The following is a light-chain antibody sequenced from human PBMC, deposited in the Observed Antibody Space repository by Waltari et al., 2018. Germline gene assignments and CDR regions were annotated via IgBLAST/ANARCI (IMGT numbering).Light chain of an antibody. CDR3: QQRGNWPPYT. V-gene: IGKV3-11*01. J-gene: IGKJ2*01. CDR2: DAS. CDR1: QSVSSY. Sequence: EIVLTPSPATLSLSPGEKATLSCRASQSVSSYLAWDQQKPGQAPRLLMYDASNRATGIPARFSGSGSGTDFTLTISSLEPEDFAVYYCQQRGNWPPYTFGQGTKLEIK.